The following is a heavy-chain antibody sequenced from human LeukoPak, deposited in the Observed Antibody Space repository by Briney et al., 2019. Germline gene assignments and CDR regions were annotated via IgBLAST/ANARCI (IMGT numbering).Heavy chain of an antibody. V-gene: IGHV4-59*01. CDR1: GGSISSSY. Sequence: SETLSLTCTVSGGSISSSYWSWIRKPPGKGLGWIGYIYYSGSTDYNPSLKSRVTISVDTSKNQFSLKLSSVTAADTAVYYCARVRDYYDSSGYFTYLDYYYYMDVWGKGTTVTVSS. D-gene: IGHD3-22*01. J-gene: IGHJ6*03. CDR2: IYYSGST. CDR3: ARVRDYYDSSGYFTYLDYYYYMDV.